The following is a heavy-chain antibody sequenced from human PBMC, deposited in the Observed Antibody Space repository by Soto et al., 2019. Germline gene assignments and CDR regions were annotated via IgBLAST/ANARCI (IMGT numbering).Heavy chain of an antibody. Sequence: HGESLKISCKGSGYSFTSYWIGWVRQMPGKDLEWMGIIYPGDSDTRYSPSFQGQVTISADKSISTAYLQWSSLKASDTAMHYCARGYYYDSSGYYYHFFDHWGQGTLVTVSS. D-gene: IGHD3-22*01. V-gene: IGHV5-51*01. CDR2: IYPGDSDT. CDR3: ARGYYYDSSGYYYHFFDH. CDR1: GYSFTSYW. J-gene: IGHJ4*02.